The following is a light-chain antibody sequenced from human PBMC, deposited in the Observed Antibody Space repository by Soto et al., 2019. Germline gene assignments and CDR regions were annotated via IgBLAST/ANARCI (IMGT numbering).Light chain of an antibody. CDR1: QGISVY. Sequence: DIQMTQSPSSLSASLGDRVTITCRASQGISVYLAWFQQKPGKVPKLLIYAASTLQSGVPARFSGSGSGTDFTLNISSLQPEDVATYYCQKYNSAPLTVGGGTKVEIK. CDR2: AAS. J-gene: IGKJ4*01. V-gene: IGKV1-27*01. CDR3: QKYNSAPLT.